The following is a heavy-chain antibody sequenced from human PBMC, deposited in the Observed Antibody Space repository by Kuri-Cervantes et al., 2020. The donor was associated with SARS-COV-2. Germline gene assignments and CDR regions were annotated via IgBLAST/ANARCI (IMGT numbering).Heavy chain of an antibody. D-gene: IGHD2-2*01. CDR3: ARDCSTADCKTFGYY. CDR1: GGSISDYY. CDR2: IYYTGST. Sequence: SETLSLTCTVSGGSISDYYWSWIRQPPGKGLEWIGDIYYTGSTSYNPSLKSRVAISVDTSKNQFSLKLTSVNAADTAVYYCARDCSTADCKTFGYYWGRGTLVTVSS. V-gene: IGHV4-59*01. J-gene: IGHJ4*02.